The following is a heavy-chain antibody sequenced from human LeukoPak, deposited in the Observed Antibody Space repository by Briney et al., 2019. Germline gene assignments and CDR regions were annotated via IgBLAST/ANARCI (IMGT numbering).Heavy chain of an antibody. CDR2: ISAYNGNT. V-gene: IGHV1-18*01. D-gene: IGHD3-22*01. Sequence: ASMKVSCKASGYTFTSYGISWVRQAPGQGLEWMGWISAYNGNTNYAQKLQGRVTMTTDTSTSTAYMELRSLRSDDTAVYYCASSRHYYDSSGYYDYWGQGALVTVSS. CDR3: ASSRHYYDSSGYYDY. CDR1: GYTFTSYG. J-gene: IGHJ4*02.